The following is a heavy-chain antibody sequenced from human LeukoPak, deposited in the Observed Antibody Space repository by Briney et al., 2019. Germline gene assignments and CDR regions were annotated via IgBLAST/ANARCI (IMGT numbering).Heavy chain of an antibody. D-gene: IGHD2-2*01. Sequence: GGSLKLSCAASGFTFSSYAISWVRQAPGKRLEWVSPISGSGGTTYYADSVKGRFTIARDNSMSPVYLQMNSLRAEDTAVYYCAKELGYCSSTSCYFDHWGQGTPVTVSS. J-gene: IGHJ4*02. CDR1: GFTFSSYA. CDR3: AKELGYCSSTSCYFDH. CDR2: ISGSGGTT. V-gene: IGHV3-23*01.